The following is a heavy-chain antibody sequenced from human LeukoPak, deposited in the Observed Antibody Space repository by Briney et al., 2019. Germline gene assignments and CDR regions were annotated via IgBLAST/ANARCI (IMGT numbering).Heavy chain of an antibody. V-gene: IGHV3-23*01. Sequence: GGSLRLSCAASGFTFSSYSMNWVRQAPGKGLEWVSAIGGTGDSTYYADSVKGRFTISRENSKSTLYLQMNSLRAEDTALYYCARARGYSSSSENNWFDPWGQGTLVTVSS. D-gene: IGHD6-6*01. CDR2: IGGTGDST. CDR1: GFTFSSYS. CDR3: ARARGYSSSSENNWFDP. J-gene: IGHJ5*02.